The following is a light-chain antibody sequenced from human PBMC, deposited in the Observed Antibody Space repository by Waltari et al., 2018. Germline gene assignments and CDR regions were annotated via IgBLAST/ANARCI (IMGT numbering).Light chain of an antibody. CDR3: QQHGTLPAT. J-gene: IGKJ1*01. CDR1: QSVGSSS. CDR2: RAS. V-gene: IGKV3-20*01. Sequence: EIVLTQSPGTASLSPGERVTLSYRASQSVGSSSLAWYQQKPGQAPRLVIYRASRRATGIPDRFSGSGSGTDFSLTISRLEPEDFEVYYCQQHGTLPATFGQGTKVEIK.